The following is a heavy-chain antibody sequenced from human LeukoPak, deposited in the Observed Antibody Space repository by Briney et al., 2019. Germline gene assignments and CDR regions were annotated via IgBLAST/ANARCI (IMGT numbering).Heavy chain of an antibody. D-gene: IGHD5-12*01. J-gene: IGHJ4*02. CDR1: GGSLSSYY. V-gene: IGHV4-59*01. Sequence: ASETLSLTCSVSGGSLSSYYWSWIRQPPGKGLEWIGYIYYSGSPYYNPSLESRLTISVDTSQNQFSLNLGSVTAADTAVYYCARDVEGAAIGHFFDYWGQGILVTVSS. CDR3: ARDVEGAAIGHFFDY. CDR2: IYYSGSP.